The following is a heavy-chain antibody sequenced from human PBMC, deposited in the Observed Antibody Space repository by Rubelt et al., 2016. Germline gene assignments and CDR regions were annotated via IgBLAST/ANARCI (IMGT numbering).Heavy chain of an antibody. J-gene: IGHJ4*02. Sequence: EVQLVESGGGLVQPGRSLRLSCAASGFTFDDYAMHWVRQAPGKGLEWVSGISWNRGSIGYADSVKGRFTISRDNAKNSLYRQRKSLRVEETAVYYCAKTRGGYSGDGGGGELDYWGQGTLVTVSS. CDR3: AKTRGGYSGDGGGGELDY. CDR2: ISWNRGSI. CDR1: GFTFDDYA. V-gene: IGHV3-9*01. D-gene: IGHD5-12*01.